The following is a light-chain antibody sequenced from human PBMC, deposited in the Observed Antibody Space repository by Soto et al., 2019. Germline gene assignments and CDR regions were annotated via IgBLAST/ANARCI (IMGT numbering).Light chain of an antibody. CDR3: QQYYSYPLT. V-gene: IGKV1-8*01. Sequence: AIRMTQSPSSLSASTGDRVTITCRASQGISSYLAWYQQKPGKAPKLLIYAASTLRSGVPSRFSGSGSGTDFTLTISCLQSEDFATYYCQQYYSYPLTFGGGTKVDIK. CDR2: AAS. J-gene: IGKJ4*01. CDR1: QGISSY.